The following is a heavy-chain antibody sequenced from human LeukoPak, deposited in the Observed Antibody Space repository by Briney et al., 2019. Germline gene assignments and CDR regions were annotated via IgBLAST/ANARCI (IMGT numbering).Heavy chain of an antibody. Sequence: GGSLRLSCTASGFPFNEYSMNWVRQAPGKGLEWIAYIGIDSGNTWYADSVKGRFTISADSAENSVSLQTSSLRVEDTAVYYCARDHNYAFDNWGQGTLVSVSS. CDR3: ARDHNYAFDN. CDR1: GFPFNEYS. D-gene: IGHD1-1*01. V-gene: IGHV3-48*04. CDR2: IGIDSGNT. J-gene: IGHJ4*02.